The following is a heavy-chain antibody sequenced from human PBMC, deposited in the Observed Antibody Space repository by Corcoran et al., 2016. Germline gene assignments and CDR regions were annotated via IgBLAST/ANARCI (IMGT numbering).Heavy chain of an antibody. CDR3: ARGVGDVGYGRGGTCYSYWYFDL. CDR1: GGSTSSFD. CDR2: IYNSGST. V-gene: IGHV4-59*01. J-gene: IGHJ2*01. D-gene: IGHD2-15*01. Sequence: QVQLQESGPGLVKPSETLSLTCTVSGGSTSSFDWSWIRQPPGKGLEWIGYIYNSGSTSFNPSLKSRVTISGYTSENHFSLKLSSVTSADTAVYYGARGVGDVGYGRGGTCYSYWYFDLGGRGTLVTVSS.